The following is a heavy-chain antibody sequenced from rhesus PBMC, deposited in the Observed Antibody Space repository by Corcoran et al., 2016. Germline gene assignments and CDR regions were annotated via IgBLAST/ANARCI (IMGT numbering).Heavy chain of an antibody. CDR2: IGGSSGRP. CDR1: GYSISSGYG. CDR3: ARGGGSYYYHGLDA. D-gene: IGHD3-16*01. V-gene: IGHV4-127*01. J-gene: IGHJ6*01. Sequence: QVQLQESGPGLVKPSETLSLTCAVSGYSISSGYGWSWIRQPPGKGREGSGYIGGSSGRPNYNPSRKRRVTISKEPAKNQFSLKLSSVTAADTAVYYCARGGGSYYYHGLDAWGQGVVVTVSS.